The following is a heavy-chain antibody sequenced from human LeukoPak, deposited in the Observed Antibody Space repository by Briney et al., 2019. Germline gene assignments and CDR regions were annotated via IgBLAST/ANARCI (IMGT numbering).Heavy chain of an antibody. CDR3: ARHGSGSYPGLFDY. CDR2: IYHSGCT. CDR1: GGSISSYY. D-gene: IGHD1-26*01. Sequence: SETLSLTCTVSGGSISSYYWSWIRQPPGKGLEWIGYIYHSGCTNYNPSLKSRVTISIDTSKNQFSLKLSSVTAADTAVYYCARHGSGSYPGLFDYWGQGTLVTVSS. J-gene: IGHJ4*02. V-gene: IGHV4-59*08.